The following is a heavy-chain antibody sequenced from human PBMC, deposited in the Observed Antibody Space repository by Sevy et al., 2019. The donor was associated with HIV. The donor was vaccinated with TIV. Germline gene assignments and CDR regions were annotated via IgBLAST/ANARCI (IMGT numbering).Heavy chain of an antibody. CDR3: AREGPKDIVVVVAATKGGRAFDI. Sequence: ASVKVSCKASGYTFTSYYMHWVRQAPGQGLEWMGIINPSGGSTSYAQKFQGRVTMTRDTSTSTVYMELSSLRSEDTAVDYCAREGPKDIVVVVAATKGGRAFDIWGQGTMVTVSS. CDR2: INPSGGST. V-gene: IGHV1-46*01. J-gene: IGHJ3*02. D-gene: IGHD2-15*01. CDR1: GYTFTSYY.